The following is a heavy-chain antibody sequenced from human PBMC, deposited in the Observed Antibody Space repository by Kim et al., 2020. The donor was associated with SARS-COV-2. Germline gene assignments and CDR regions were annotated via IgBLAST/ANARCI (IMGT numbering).Heavy chain of an antibody. CDR3: AGAYYYGYYGPFDI. J-gene: IGHJ3*02. V-gene: IGHV4-61*02. CDR2: VHTSGST. CDR1: GASISSGSYD. Sequence: SETLSLTCTVSGASISSGSYDWTWIRQPAGKGLEWIGRVHTSGSTNYSPSLKSRVTISLGTSKNQFSLRLSSVTAADTAMYYCAGAYYYGYYGPFDIWGQGTMVTVSS. D-gene: IGHD5-18*01.